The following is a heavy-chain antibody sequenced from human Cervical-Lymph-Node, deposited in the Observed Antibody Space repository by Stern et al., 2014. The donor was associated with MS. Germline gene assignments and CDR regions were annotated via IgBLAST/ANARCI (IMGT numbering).Heavy chain of an antibody. Sequence: QITLKESGPVLVKPTETLTLTCTVSGFSLSNARMGVSWIRQPPGKALEGLAHIFTNDEKSYSTSLKSRLTISKDTSKSQVVLTMTNMDPVDTATYYCARQRGYEHDAFDIWGQGTMVTVSS. CDR3: ARQRGYEHDAFDI. V-gene: IGHV2-26*01. J-gene: IGHJ3*02. D-gene: IGHD5-18*01. CDR1: GFSLSNARMG. CDR2: IFTNDEK.